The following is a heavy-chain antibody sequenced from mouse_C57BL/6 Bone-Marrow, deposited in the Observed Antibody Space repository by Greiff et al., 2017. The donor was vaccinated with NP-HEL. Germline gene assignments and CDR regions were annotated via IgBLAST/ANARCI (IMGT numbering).Heavy chain of an antibody. Sequence: QVQLQQPGTELVKPGASVKLSCKASGYTFSSYWMHWVKQRPGQGLEWIGNINPSNGGTNYNEKFKSKATLTVDKSSSTAYMQFSSLTSEDSAIYYCAILLPPYWYFDVWGTGTTVTVSS. D-gene: IGHD1-1*01. CDR3: AILLPPYWYFDV. CDR1: GYTFSSYW. J-gene: IGHJ1*03. CDR2: INPSNGGT. V-gene: IGHV1-53*01.